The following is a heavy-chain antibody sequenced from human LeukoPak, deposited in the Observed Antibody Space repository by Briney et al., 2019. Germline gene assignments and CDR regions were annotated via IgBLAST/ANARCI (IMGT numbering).Heavy chain of an antibody. V-gene: IGHV4-61*05. CDR2: IYYSGST. CDR3: ARVFWSGYYFDAFDI. Sequence: SETLSLTCTVSGGSISSSSYYWGWIRQPPGKGLEWIGYIYYSGSTNYNPSLKSRVTISVDTSKNQFSLKLSSVTAADTAVYYCARVFWSGYYFDAFDIWGQGTMVTVSS. D-gene: IGHD3-3*01. J-gene: IGHJ3*02. CDR1: GGSISSSSYY.